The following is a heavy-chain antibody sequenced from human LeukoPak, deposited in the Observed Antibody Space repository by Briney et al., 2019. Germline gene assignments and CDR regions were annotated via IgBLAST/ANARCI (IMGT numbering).Heavy chain of an antibody. CDR3: ARYYSGSSCFHYGMDV. CDR1: GYNFINHW. Sequence: GESLKISCKGSGYNFINHWIGWVRQMPGKGLEWMGIIYPGDSETRYSPSFQGQVTISDDKSISTAYLQWSSLKASDTAMYYCARYYSGSSCFHYGMDVWGQGTTVTVSS. J-gene: IGHJ6*02. CDR2: IYPGDSET. V-gene: IGHV5-51*01. D-gene: IGHD2-15*01.